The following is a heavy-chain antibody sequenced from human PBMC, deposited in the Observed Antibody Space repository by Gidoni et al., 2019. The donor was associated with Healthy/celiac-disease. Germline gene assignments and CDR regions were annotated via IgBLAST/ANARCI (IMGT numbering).Heavy chain of an antibody. D-gene: IGHD1-7*01. CDR1: GFTFSSDA. V-gene: IGHV3-23*01. Sequence: EVQLLESGGGLVQPGGSLRLSCAASGFTFSSDAMSWVRQAPGKGLEWVSAISGSGSSTYYADSVKGRFTISRDNSKNTLYLQMNSLRAEDTAVYYCAKSAKLPRIYYFYGMDVWGQGTTVTVSS. CDR2: ISGSGSST. CDR3: AKSAKLPRIYYFYGMDV. J-gene: IGHJ6*02.